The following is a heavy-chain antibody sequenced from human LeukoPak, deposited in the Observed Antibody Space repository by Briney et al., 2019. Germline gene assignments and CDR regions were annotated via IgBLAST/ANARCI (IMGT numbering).Heavy chain of an antibody. CDR3: ARGVKGYSSSWYDYYYYYMDV. Sequence: SVKVSCKASGGTFSSYAISWVRQAPGQGLEWVGGIIPIFGTANYAQKFQGRVTITADESTSTAYMELSSLRSEDTAVYYCARGVKGYSSSWYDYYYYYMDVWGKGTTVTISS. J-gene: IGHJ6*03. V-gene: IGHV1-69*13. CDR2: IIPIFGTA. D-gene: IGHD6-13*01. CDR1: GGTFSSYA.